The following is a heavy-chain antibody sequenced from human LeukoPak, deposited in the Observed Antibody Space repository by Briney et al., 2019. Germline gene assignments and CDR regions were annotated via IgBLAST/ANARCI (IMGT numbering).Heavy chain of an antibody. Sequence: SETLSLTCNVSGGSISSSSNYWGWIRQPPGKGLEWIGRIYYSESGRTYYNPSLKSRVTISVDTSKNQFSLKLSSVTAADTAVYYCARVLGSGSYRSPSRAYNWFDPWGQGTLVTVSS. V-gene: IGHV4-39*07. CDR2: IYYSESGRT. D-gene: IGHD3-10*01. CDR3: ARVLGSGSYRSPSRAYNWFDP. J-gene: IGHJ5*02. CDR1: GGSISSSSNY.